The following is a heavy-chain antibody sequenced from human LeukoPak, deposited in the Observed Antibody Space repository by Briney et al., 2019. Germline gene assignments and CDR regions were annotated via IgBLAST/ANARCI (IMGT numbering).Heavy chain of an antibody. V-gene: IGHV3-64D*09. D-gene: IGHD2-15*01. J-gene: IGHJ6*02. CDR1: GFPFSSYA. Sequence: PGGSLRLSCSASGFPFSSYAMHWVRQSPGKAVEYVSAISDSGGNTYYADSVKGRFTIYRDNSKNTLYLQMSSLRAEDTAVYFCVRGYSFGPYGMDVWGQGTTVTVSS. CDR3: VRGYSFGPYGMDV. CDR2: ISDSGGNT.